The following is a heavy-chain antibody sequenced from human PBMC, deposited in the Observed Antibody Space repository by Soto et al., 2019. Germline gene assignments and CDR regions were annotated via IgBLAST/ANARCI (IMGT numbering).Heavy chain of an antibody. CDR2: IKSKTDGGTT. J-gene: IGHJ5*02. CDR1: GFTLSEAW. Sequence: SLRLSCAASGFTLSEAWMNWVRQAPGKGLEWVGRIKSKTDGGTTDFAAPVKGRFAISRDESKNTLYLQLNSLKTEDTAVYYCTADPPLHQYDTGPTPWGQGTLVTVSS. D-gene: IGHD3-22*01. V-gene: IGHV3-15*07. CDR3: TADPPLHQYDTGPTP.